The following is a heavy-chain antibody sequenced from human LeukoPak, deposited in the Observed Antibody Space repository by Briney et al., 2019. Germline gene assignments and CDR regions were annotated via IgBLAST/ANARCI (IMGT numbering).Heavy chain of an antibody. D-gene: IGHD3-22*01. CDR3: ASDYYDSSGYFRKNY. CDR1: GYTFTSYD. Sequence: ASVSVSCKASGYTFTSYDINWVRQATGQGREWMGWMNPNSGNTGYAQKFQGRVTMTRNTSISTAYMELSSLRSEDTAVYYCASDYYDSSGYFRKNYWGQGTLVTVSS. V-gene: IGHV1-8*01. CDR2: MNPNSGNT. J-gene: IGHJ4*02.